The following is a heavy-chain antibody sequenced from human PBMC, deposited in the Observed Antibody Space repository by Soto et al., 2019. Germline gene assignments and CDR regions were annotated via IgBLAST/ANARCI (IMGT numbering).Heavy chain of an antibody. V-gene: IGHV3-23*01. D-gene: IGHD6-19*01. J-gene: IGHJ4*02. CDR3: AKDLRYSSGWYAFLDY. CDR2: ISGSGGST. Sequence: GGSMRVSCTAAGFTFSSYGRHWVRQTPGKGLEWVSAISGSGGSTYYADSVKGRFTISRDNSKNTLYLQMNSLRAEDTAVYYCAKDLRYSSGWYAFLDYWGQGTLVTVSS. CDR1: GFTFSSYG.